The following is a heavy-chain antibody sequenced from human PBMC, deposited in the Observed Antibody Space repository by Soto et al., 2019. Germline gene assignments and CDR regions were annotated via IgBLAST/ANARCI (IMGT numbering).Heavy chain of an antibody. D-gene: IGHD3-16*01. CDR2: ISGSGVRT. CDR1: GFIFSTSGSAFSRYA. Sequence: GGSLRLSCAASGFIFSTSGSAFSRYAMTWVRQTPGKTLEWVSSISGSGVRTYYSDSVRGRFTISRDNSKDRLYLEMNSVRAEDTAVYYCATPAYDYWGQGTLVTVSS. J-gene: IGHJ4*02. V-gene: IGHV3-23*01. CDR3: ATPAYDY.